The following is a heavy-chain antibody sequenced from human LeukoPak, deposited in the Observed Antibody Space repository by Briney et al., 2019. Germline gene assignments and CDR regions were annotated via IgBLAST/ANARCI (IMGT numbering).Heavy chain of an antibody. D-gene: IGHD6-19*01. CDR3: ARVVTAAGLDL. Sequence: SETLSLTCTVSGGPISGSVTWGWVRQPPGKGLEWIGNVHYDGRTAPNPSLKSRVTVSLDTSTNQFSLKLNSVTATDTALYYCARVVTAAGLDLWGQGTLVTVSS. J-gene: IGHJ5*02. CDR1: GGPISGSVT. CDR2: VHYDGRT. V-gene: IGHV4-39*07.